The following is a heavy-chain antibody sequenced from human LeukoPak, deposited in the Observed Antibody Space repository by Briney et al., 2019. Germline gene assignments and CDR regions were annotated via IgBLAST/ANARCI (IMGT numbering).Heavy chain of an antibody. CDR2: ISWNSGSI. V-gene: IGHV3-9*01. CDR3: AKDILPLLWFGGGFDP. Sequence: GGSLRLSCAASGFTFSSYGMHWVRQAPGKGLEWVSGISWNSGSIGYADSVKGRFTISRDNAKNSLYLQMNSLRAEDTALYYCAKDILPLLWFGGGFDPWGQGTLVTVSS. J-gene: IGHJ5*02. CDR1: GFTFSSYG. D-gene: IGHD3-10*01.